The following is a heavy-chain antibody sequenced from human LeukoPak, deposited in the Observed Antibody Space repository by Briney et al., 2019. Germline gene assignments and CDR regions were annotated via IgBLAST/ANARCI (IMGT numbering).Heavy chain of an antibody. Sequence: GSLRLSCTASGFTFGDYAMSWVRQAPGKGLEWVGFIRSKAYGGTTEYAASVKGRFTISRDDSKSIAYLQMNSLKTEDTAVYYCTRVGGYGSGSYYPYYFDYWGQGTLVTVSS. CDR1: GFTFGDYA. CDR2: IRSKAYGGTT. V-gene: IGHV3-49*04. J-gene: IGHJ4*02. CDR3: TRVGGYGSGSYYPYYFDY. D-gene: IGHD3-10*01.